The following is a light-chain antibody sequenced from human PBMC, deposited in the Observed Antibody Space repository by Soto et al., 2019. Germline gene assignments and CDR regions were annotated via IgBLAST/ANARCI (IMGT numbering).Light chain of an antibody. CDR2: GAS. J-gene: IGKJ1*01. V-gene: IGKV3-15*01. CDR1: QSVSSN. Sequence: EIVMTQSPATLSVSPGERATLSCRASQSVSSNLAWYQQKPGQAPGLLIYGASTRATGIPARFSGSGSGPEFTLTISSLQSEDFSVYYCQQYNNWSTWTFGQGTKVEIK. CDR3: QQYNNWSTWT.